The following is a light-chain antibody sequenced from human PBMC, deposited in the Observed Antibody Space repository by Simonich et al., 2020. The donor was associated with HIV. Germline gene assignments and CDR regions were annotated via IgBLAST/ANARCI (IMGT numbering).Light chain of an antibody. J-gene: IGKJ1*01. CDR3: QQFYTTPWT. CDR1: QSVLYSSNNKNY. Sequence: DIVMTQSPDSLAVSLGERANINCKSSQSVLYSSNNKNYLAWYQQNPGQPPKLLIYWGSTRESGVPYRFSGSGSGTDFTLTISSLQAEDVAVYYCQQFYTTPWTFGQGTKVEIK. CDR2: WGS. V-gene: IGKV4-1*01.